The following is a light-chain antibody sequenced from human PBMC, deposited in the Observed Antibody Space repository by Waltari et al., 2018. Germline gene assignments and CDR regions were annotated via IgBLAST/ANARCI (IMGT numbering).Light chain of an antibody. CDR1: AGTVSTSDI. J-gene: IGLJ2*01. CDR2: NTK. CDR3: MLYLGNGINI. Sequence: TVVTQEPSLSVSPGGTVAVTCGLSAGTVSTSDIPSWYQPTPGQPPRTLIYNTKTRPSGVPIRFSGSIAGNKAVLTITGAEADDESDYFCMLYLGNGINIFGRGTHLTVL. V-gene: IGLV8-61*01.